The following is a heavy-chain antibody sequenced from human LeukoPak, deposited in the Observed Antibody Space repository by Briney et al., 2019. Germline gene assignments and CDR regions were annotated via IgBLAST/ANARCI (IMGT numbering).Heavy chain of an antibody. D-gene: IGHD6-13*01. CDR3: ARDHSSSSEDY. V-gene: IGHV4-39*07. CDR1: GGSISSSSYY. Sequence: SETLSLTRTVSGGSISSSSYYWGWIRQPPGKGLEWIGSIFHTGSTYHNPSLKSRVTISVDTSKNQFSLKLNSVTAADTAVYYCARDHSSSSEDYWGQGTLVTVSS. J-gene: IGHJ4*02. CDR2: IFHTGST.